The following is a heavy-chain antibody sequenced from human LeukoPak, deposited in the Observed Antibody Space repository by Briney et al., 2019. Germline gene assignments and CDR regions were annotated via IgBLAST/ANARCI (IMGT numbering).Heavy chain of an antibody. D-gene: IGHD1-26*01. Sequence: GGSLRLSCAASGFTFKNSGMNWVRQAPGKGLEWVSSISSGGTYIDYADSVKGRFTISRDNAKNSLFLQMSSLRDEDTGLYYCARSMGGAQREYGMDVWGQGTTVTV. V-gene: IGHV3-21*01. CDR1: GFTFKNSG. CDR3: ARSMGGAQREYGMDV. CDR2: ISSGGTYI. J-gene: IGHJ6*02.